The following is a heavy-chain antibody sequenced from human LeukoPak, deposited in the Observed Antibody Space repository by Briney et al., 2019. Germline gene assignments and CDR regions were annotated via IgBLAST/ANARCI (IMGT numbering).Heavy chain of an antibody. J-gene: IGHJ5*02. Sequence: SETLSLTCAVYGGSFSGYYWSWIRQPPGKGLEWIGEINHSGSTNYNPSLKSRVTISVDTSKNQFSLKLSSVTAADTAACYCARRRSGRRNWFDPWGQGTLVTVSS. D-gene: IGHD3-10*01. CDR1: GGSFSGYY. CDR2: INHSGST. CDR3: ARRRSGRRNWFDP. V-gene: IGHV4-34*01.